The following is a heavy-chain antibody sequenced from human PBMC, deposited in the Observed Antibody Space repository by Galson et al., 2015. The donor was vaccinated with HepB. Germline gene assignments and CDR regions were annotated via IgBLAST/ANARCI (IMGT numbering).Heavy chain of an antibody. CDR1: GYSFTSYW. V-gene: IGHV5-10-1*01. D-gene: IGHD2-15*01. CDR2: INPSDSYT. J-gene: IGHJ4*02. Sequence: QSGAEVKKPGESLRISCKGSGYSFTSYWISWVRQMPGKGLEWIGRINPSDSYTNYSPSFQGHVTISGDKSISSAYLEWSSLEASDTAIYYCARQYCSGGSCGYYFEYWGQGTLVTVS. CDR3: ARQYCSGGSCGYYFEY.